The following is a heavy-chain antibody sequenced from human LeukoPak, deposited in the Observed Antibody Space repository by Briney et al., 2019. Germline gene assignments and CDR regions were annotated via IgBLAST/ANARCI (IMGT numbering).Heavy chain of an antibody. CDR1: GFTFDDYA. CDR2: ISWNSGSI. D-gene: IGHD3-10*01. CDR3: AKSLMVRGVIIN. Sequence: GGSLRLSCAASGFTFDDYAMHWVRQAPGKGLEWVSGISWNSGSIGYADSVKGRFTISRDNAKNSLYLQMNSLRAEDTALYYCAKSLMVRGVIINWGQGTLSPSPQ. V-gene: IGHV3-9*01. J-gene: IGHJ4*02.